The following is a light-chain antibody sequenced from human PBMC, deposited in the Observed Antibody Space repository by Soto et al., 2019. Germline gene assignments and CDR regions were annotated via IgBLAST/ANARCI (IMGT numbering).Light chain of an antibody. V-gene: IGKV3-20*01. J-gene: IGKJ1*01. CDR3: HHYGTSWT. Sequence: ESVLTQALGTLSLSPVERATLSCSASQSLSNNIYLAWYQQKPGQAPRPLISGASSRATGIPDRLSGSGSGTDFTLAISRLEPEDFAVYYCHHYGTSWTFGQGTEVDI. CDR1: QSLSNNIY. CDR2: GAS.